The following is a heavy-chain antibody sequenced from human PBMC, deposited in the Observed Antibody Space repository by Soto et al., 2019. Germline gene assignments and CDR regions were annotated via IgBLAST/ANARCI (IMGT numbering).Heavy chain of an antibody. CDR2: FDPEDGET. V-gene: IGHV1-24*01. CDR3: ATDLPCSSTSCHDY. Sequence: ASVKVSCKVSGYTLTELSMHWVRQAPGKGLEWMGGFDPEDGETIYALKFQGRVTMTEDTSTDTAYMELSSLRSEDTAVYYCATDLPCSSTSCHDYWGQGTLVTVSS. CDR1: GYTLTELS. D-gene: IGHD2-2*01. J-gene: IGHJ4*02.